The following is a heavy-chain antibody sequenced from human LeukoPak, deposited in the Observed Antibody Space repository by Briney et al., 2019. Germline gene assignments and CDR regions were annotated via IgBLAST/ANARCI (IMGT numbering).Heavy chain of an antibody. D-gene: IGHD5-24*01. J-gene: IGHJ4*02. CDR2: INSDGSST. Sequence: GGSLRLSCAASEFTFSSYWMHWGRQAPGKGLWWVLRINSDGSSTSYADSVKGRFTISRDNAKNTLYLQMNSLRAEDTAVYYCARGVEMATPKDYFDYWGQGTLVTVSS. CDR1: EFTFSSYW. V-gene: IGHV3-74*01. CDR3: ARGVEMATPKDYFDY.